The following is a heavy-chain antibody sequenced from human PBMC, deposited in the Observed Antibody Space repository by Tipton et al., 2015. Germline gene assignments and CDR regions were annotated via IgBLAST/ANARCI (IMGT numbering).Heavy chain of an antibody. CDR1: AGSISSGIYY. D-gene: IGHD4-23*01. V-gene: IGHV4-39*07. CDR2: ISHSGNT. Sequence: TLSLTCTVSAGSISSGIYYWGWIRQPPGKGLEWIGSISHSGNTYYNPSLKSRVTISVDTSKTQFSLKMSSVTASDTAVYYCARARGRHGGLFDSWGQGILVTVSS. CDR3: ARARGRHGGLFDS. J-gene: IGHJ4*02.